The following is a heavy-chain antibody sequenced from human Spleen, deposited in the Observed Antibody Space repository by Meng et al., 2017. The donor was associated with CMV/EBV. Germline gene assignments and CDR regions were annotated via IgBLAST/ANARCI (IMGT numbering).Heavy chain of an antibody. CDR3: ARSQYYDYWSGRYKETGFDY. D-gene: IGHD3-3*01. J-gene: IGHJ4*02. CDR1: GFTFSSYG. V-gene: IGHV3-33*01. Sequence: GESLKISCAASGFTFSSYGMHWVRQAPGKGLEWVAVIWSDGSNKYYADSVKGRFTISRDNSKSTLYLQINSLRAEDTAVYYCARSQYYDYWSGRYKETGFDYWGQGTQVTVSS. CDR2: IWSDGSNK.